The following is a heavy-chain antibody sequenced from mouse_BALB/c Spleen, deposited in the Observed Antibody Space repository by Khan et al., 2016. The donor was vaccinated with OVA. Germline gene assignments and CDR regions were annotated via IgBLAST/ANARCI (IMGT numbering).Heavy chain of an antibody. J-gene: IGHJ2*01. CDR3: ARVEALYRFDH. CDR1: GYTFTSYR. V-gene: IGHV1-76*01. Sequence: QVQLKQSGAELVRPGASVKLSCKTSGYTFTSYRIHWVKQRSGQGLEWIARIYPGTDNNNYNEKFKDKATLTADKSSSTAYMQFSSLKSEDSDVYFCARVEALYRFDHWGQGTTLTVSS. CDR2: IYPGTDNN. D-gene: IGHD1-1*02.